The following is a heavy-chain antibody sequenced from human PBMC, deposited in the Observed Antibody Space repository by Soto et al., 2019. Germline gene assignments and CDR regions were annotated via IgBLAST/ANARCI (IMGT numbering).Heavy chain of an antibody. CDR2: ITRSSGSE. CDR3: AKDKLGGTYFSGLEH. D-gene: IGHD1-26*01. J-gene: IGHJ4*02. Sequence: GGSLRLSCATSGFRFDEYAIHWVRQAPGKGLEWVSGITRSSGSEAYADSVKGRFTVSRDNAKNSLHLQMNSLRPEDTALYYCAKDKLGGTYFSGLEHWGQGTLVTVSS. V-gene: IGHV3-9*01. CDR1: GFRFDEYA.